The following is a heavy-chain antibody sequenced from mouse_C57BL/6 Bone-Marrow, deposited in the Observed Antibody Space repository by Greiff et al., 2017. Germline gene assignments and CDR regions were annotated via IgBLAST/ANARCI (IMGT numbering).Heavy chain of an antibody. J-gene: IGHJ1*03. CDR1: GFSLSTFGMG. V-gene: IGHV8-8*01. D-gene: IGHD1-1*01. Sequence: QVTLKESGPGILQPSQTLSLTCYFSGFSLSTFGMGVGWIRPPSGKGLEWLAHIWWGDAKYYNPALKSRLTISKDTSNNQVFLKIADVDTAGTATYYCSRVAHYYGSSFYWYFDVWGTGTTVTVSS. CDR2: IWWGDAK. CDR3: SRVAHYYGSSFYWYFDV.